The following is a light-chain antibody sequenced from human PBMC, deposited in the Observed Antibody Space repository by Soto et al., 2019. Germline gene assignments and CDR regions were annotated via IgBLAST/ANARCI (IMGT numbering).Light chain of an antibody. CDR2: AVS. CDR1: SSDVGDHNY. J-gene: IGLJ2*01. Sequence: QSALTQPASVSGSPGQSITISCTGTSSDVGDHNYVSWYQQQPGKAPKLMIYAVSNRPSGVSNRFSGSKSGNTASLTISGLQAEDEADYYCSSYTTSSPVIFGGGTKLAVL. CDR3: SSYTTSSPVI. V-gene: IGLV2-14*03.